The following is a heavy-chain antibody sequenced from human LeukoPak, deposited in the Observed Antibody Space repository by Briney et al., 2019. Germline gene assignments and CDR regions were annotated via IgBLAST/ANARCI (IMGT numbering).Heavy chain of an antibody. D-gene: IGHD2-2*01. CDR3: ARRLTQYDCFNP. Sequence: SQTLSLTCAISGDSVSSNSVTWNWIRQSPSRGLEWPGRTYYRSTWYNDYAVSVRGRITVNPDTSKNQFSLRLNSVTPEDMAVYYCARRLTQYDCFNPWGQGILVTVSS. CDR1: GDSVSSNSVT. J-gene: IGHJ5*02. CDR2: TYYRSTWYN. V-gene: IGHV6-1*01.